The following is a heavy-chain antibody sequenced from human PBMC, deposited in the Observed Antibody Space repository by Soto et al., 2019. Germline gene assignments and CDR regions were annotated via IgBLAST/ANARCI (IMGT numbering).Heavy chain of an antibody. J-gene: IGHJ5*02. V-gene: IGHV3-21*01. CDR2: ISSSSSYI. CDR1: GFTFSSYS. Sequence: GGSLRLSCAASGFTFSSYSMNWVRQAPGKGLEWVSSISSSSSYIYYADSVKGRFTISRDNAKNSLYLQMNSLRAEDTAVYYCASTYYDILTGYYKKANWFDPWGQGTLVTVSS. CDR3: ASTYYDILTGYYKKANWFDP. D-gene: IGHD3-9*01.